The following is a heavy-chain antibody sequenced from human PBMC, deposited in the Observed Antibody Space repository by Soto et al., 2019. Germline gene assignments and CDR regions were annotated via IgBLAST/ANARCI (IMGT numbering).Heavy chain of an antibody. CDR1: GYSFTSYW. D-gene: IGHD2-2*01. CDR2: IYPGDSDT. Sequence: PGESLKISCKGSGYSFTSYWIGWVRQMPGKGLEWMGIIYPGDSDTRYSPSFQGQVTISADKSISTAYLQWSSLKASDTAMYYFARGCGRYCSSTRGGMDVWGQGTTVTVSS. V-gene: IGHV5-51*01. CDR3: ARGCGRYCSSTRGGMDV. J-gene: IGHJ6*02.